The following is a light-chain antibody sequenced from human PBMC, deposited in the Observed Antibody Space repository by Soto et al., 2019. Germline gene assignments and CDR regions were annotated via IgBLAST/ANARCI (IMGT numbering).Light chain of an antibody. CDR2: GAS. CDR1: QSVSSSY. J-gene: IGKJ2*01. CDR3: QQYGSSPMYT. V-gene: IGKV3-20*01. Sequence: EIVLTQSPGTLSLSPGERDTLSCRASQSVSSSYLAWYQQKPGQAPRLLIYGASSRATGIPDRFSGSGSGTYFTLTISRLEPEDFGVYYCQQYGSSPMYTFGQGTKLEIK.